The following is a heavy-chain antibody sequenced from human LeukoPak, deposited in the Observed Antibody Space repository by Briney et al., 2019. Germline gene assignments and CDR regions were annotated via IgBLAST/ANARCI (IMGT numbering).Heavy chain of an antibody. CDR3: ARDLGTKGSDAFDI. D-gene: IGHD2-8*01. CDR2: IYSGGST. Sequence: GGSLRLSCAASGFTVSSNYMSWVRQAPGKGLEWVSVIYSGGSTYYADSVKGRFTISRDNSKNTLYLQMNSLRAEDTAVYYCARDLGTKGSDAFDIWGQGTMVTVSS. CDR1: GFTVSSNY. V-gene: IGHV3-53*01. J-gene: IGHJ3*02.